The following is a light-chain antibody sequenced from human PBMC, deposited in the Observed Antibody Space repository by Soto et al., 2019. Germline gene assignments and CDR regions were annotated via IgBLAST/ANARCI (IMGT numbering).Light chain of an antibody. CDR1: SSNIGAGYD. J-gene: IGLJ1*01. CDR2: GNS. Sequence: QSVLTQPPSVSGAPGQRVTISCTGSSSNIGAGYDVHWYQQLPGTAPKLLIYGNSNRPSGVPDRFSGSKSGTSASLAITGLQAEDEADYYCQFYDSSLSGPYVFGTGTELTVL. V-gene: IGLV1-40*01. CDR3: QFYDSSLSGPYV.